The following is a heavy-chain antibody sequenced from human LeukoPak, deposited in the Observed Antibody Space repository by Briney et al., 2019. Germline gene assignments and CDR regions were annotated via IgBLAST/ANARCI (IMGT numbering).Heavy chain of an antibody. D-gene: IGHD4-17*01. CDR1: GFTFSSYW. CDR3: ARGLSYRDYGDYGY. V-gene: IGHV3-7*01. J-gene: IGHJ4*02. CDR2: IKQDGSEK. Sequence: GGSLRLSCAASGFTFSSYWMSWVRQAPGKGLEWVANIKQDGSEKYYVDSVKGRFTISRDNAKNSLYLQMNSLRAEDTAVYYCARGLSYRDYGDYGYWGQGTLVTVSS.